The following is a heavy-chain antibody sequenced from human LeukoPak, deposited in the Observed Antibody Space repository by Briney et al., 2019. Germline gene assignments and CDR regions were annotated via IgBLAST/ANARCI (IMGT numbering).Heavy chain of an antibody. V-gene: IGHV4-39*07. D-gene: IGHD2-2*01. CDR1: GGSISSSNSY. CDR3: ARKREGPSTGIDY. Sequence: SETLSLTCTVSGGSISSSNSYWGWIRQSPGTGLEWIGNIYSSGSTYSNPSLKSRVTISIDTSENQFSLKPSSVTAADTAVYYCARKREGPSTGIDYWGQGTLVTVSS. J-gene: IGHJ4*02. CDR2: IYSSGST.